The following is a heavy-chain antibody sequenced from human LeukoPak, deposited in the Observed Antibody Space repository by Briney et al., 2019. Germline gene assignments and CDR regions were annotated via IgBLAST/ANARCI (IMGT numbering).Heavy chain of an antibody. D-gene: IGHD3-10*01. J-gene: IGHJ4*02. Sequence: GGSLRLSCAASGFTFSSYAMSWVRQAPGKGLEWVSDISGSGGSTYYADSVKGRFTISRDNSKNTLYLQMNSLRAEDTAVYYCARVSYYYGSGSYRPTAVYYFDYWGQGTLVTVSS. CDR2: ISGSGGST. CDR1: GFTFSSYA. V-gene: IGHV3-23*01. CDR3: ARVSYYYGSGSYRPTAVYYFDY.